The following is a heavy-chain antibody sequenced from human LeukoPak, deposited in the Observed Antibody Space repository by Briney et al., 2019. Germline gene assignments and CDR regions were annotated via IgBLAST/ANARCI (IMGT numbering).Heavy chain of an antibody. CDR1: GYTFTSYG. J-gene: IGHJ3*02. V-gene: IGHV1-18*01. Sequence: ASVKVSCKASGYTFTSYGFSWVRQAPGQGLEWMGWISAYNGNTNYAQKLQGRVTMTTDTSTSTAYMELRSLRSDDTAVYYCARDISYGAKPDAFDIWGQGTVVTVSS. CDR3: ARDISYGAKPDAFDI. CDR2: ISAYNGNT. D-gene: IGHD4-17*01.